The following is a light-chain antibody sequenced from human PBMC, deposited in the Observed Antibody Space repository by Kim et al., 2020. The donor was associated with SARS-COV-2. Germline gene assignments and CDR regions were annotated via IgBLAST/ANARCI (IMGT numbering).Light chain of an antibody. Sequence: SVAPGKTARISCGGNNIGSKGVHWDQQKPGQAPVLVIYYDSDRPSGIPERFSGSNSGNTATLTISRVEAGDEADYYCQVWDSSSGVFGGGTQLTVL. CDR1: NIGSKG. CDR3: QVWDSSSGV. CDR2: YDS. J-gene: IGLJ2*01. V-gene: IGLV3-21*04.